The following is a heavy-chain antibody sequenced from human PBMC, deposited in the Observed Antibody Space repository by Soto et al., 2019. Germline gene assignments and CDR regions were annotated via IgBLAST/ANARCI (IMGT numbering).Heavy chain of an antibody. CDR3: AKARGAAAAHDALDI. V-gene: IGHV3-23*01. D-gene: IGHD6-13*01. CDR2: ISGSGGST. CDR1: GFTFNNYA. J-gene: IGHJ3*02. Sequence: EVQLLESGGGLVQPGGSLRLSCAASGFTFNNYAMSWVRQAPGKGLEWVSGISGSGGSTYYADSVRGRFTISRDNSKNTLYLQMNSLRAGDTAVYYCAKARGAAAAHDALDIWGQGTMVTVSS.